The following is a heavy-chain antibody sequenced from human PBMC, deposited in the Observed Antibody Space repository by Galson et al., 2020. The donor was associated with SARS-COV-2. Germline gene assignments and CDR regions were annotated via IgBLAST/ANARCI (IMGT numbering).Heavy chain of an antibody. CDR3: AGTTLNFDC. D-gene: IGHD1-1*01. Sequence: SETLSLTCTVSGDSISSFYWSWIRQSPGKGLEWIGYVHYTGSTNYSPSLASRVTMSVDTSKSLFSLRLTSVIAADTAVYYCAGTTLNFDCWGQGTLVTVSS. CDR2: VHYTGST. J-gene: IGHJ4*02. V-gene: IGHV4-59*08. CDR1: GDSISSFY.